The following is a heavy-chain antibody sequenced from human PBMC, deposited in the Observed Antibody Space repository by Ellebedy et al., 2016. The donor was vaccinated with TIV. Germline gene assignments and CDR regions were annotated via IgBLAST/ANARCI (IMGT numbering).Heavy chain of an antibody. CDR3: ARDRDSSSWYFGGYYYYGMDV. V-gene: IGHV1-69*04. CDR2: IIPILDIT. Sequence: AASVKVSCKASGGTFSSYSINWVRQAPGQGLEWMGRIIPILDITNYAQKFQGRVTITADKSTSTAYMELSSLRSEDTAVYYCARDRDSSSWYFGGYYYYGMDVWGQGTTVTVSS. D-gene: IGHD6-13*01. J-gene: IGHJ6*02. CDR1: GGTFSSYS.